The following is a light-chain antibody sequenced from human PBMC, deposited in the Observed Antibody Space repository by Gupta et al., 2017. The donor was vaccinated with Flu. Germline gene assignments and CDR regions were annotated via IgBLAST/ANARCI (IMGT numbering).Light chain of an antibody. CDR1: QSISPW. Sequence: DIQVTQSPSTLPSSVGDRVTITCRASQSISPWLAWYQQKPGKAPNLLIYEASTLKTGVPSRFSGTGSGTEFTLTISSLQPDDFADYYCQQYNSDFGVAFGQGTKVEMK. CDR3: QQYNSDFGVA. J-gene: IGKJ1*01. V-gene: IGKV1-5*01. CDR2: EAS.